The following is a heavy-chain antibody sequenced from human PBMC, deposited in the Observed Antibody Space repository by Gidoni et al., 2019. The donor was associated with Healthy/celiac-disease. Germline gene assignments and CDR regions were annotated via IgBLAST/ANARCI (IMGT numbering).Heavy chain of an antibody. CDR1: GFPFSSYS. Sequence: EVQLVESGGGLVKPGGSLRLSCAASGFPFSSYSMNWVRQAPGKGLEWVSSISSSSSYIYYADSVKGRFTISRDNAKNSLYLQMNSLRAEDTAVYYCAAPLREYSSSSGYWGQGTLVTVSS. J-gene: IGHJ4*02. CDR2: ISSSSSYI. V-gene: IGHV3-21*01. D-gene: IGHD6-6*01. CDR3: AAPLREYSSSSGY.